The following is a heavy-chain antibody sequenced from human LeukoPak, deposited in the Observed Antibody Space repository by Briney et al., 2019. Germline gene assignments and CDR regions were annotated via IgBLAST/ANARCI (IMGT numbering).Heavy chain of an antibody. D-gene: IGHD6-19*01. V-gene: IGHV4-4*07. CDR1: GGSVSSYY. Sequence: SETLSLTCTVSGGSVSSYYWSWIRQTAGKGLEWIGRIYTSGSTNYNPSLKSRVTMSVDTSKNQFSLKLSSVTAADTAVYYCAGEHISGWYYFDYWGQGTLVTVSS. CDR2: IYTSGST. J-gene: IGHJ4*02. CDR3: AGEHISGWYYFDY.